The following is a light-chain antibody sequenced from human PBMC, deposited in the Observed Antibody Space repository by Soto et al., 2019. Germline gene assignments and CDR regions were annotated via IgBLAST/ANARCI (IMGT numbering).Light chain of an antibody. Sequence: QSVLTQPASVSGSPGQSITISCTGTSSDVGSYNYVSWYQQHPGKAPKLIIYEVTKRPSGVPNRFSGSKSGNTASLTISGLLAEDEADYHCCSFAGGSTYVVFGGGTQLTVL. CDR1: SSDVGSYNY. V-gene: IGLV2-23*02. J-gene: IGLJ2*01. CDR2: EVT. CDR3: CSFAGGSTYVV.